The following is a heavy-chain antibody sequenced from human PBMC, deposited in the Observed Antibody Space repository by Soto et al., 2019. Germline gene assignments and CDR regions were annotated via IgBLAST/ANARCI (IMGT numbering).Heavy chain of an antibody. D-gene: IGHD3-22*01. V-gene: IGHV3-23*01. CDR2: ITGSGST. J-gene: IGHJ3*02. CDR1: GFTFSNYA. Sequence: GGSLRLSCAASGFTFSNYAMAWVRQAPGRGLEWVSGITGSGSTYYADSVKGRFTISRDNSKSTVSLEMNSLRAEDTAVYYCVRDSYYSFDMWGQGTMVTVSS. CDR3: VRDSYYSFDM.